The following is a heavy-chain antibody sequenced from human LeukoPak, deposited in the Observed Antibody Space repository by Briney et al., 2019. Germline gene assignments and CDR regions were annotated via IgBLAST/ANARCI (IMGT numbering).Heavy chain of an antibody. D-gene: IGHD3-16*01. V-gene: IGHV3-21*01. CDR1: GFTFSAYT. Sequence: GGSLRLSCPASGFTFSAYTMSWVRQAPGKGLEWVSSFTSSSSSIYYADSVKGRFTISRDNAKNSLYLQLSSLGAEDTAVYYCARGWGSYYFDSWGQGTLATVSS. CDR2: FTSSSSSI. CDR3: ARGWGSYYFDS. J-gene: IGHJ4*02.